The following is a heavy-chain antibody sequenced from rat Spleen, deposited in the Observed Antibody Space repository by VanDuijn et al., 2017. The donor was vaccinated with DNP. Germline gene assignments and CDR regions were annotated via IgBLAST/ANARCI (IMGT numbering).Heavy chain of an antibody. CDR1: GFSLTDYS. CDR3: TRDYYSSYNY. V-gene: IGHV2S30*01. CDR2: MRFDGDT. D-gene: IGHD1-2*01. Sequence: QVQLKESGPGLVQPSQTLSLTCTVSGFSLTDYSVHWVRQPSGKGLEWMGRMRFDGDTYYNSALKSRLSINRDTSKSQVFLKLNILQTEDTVIYYCTRDYYSSYNYWGQGVMVTVSS. J-gene: IGHJ2*01.